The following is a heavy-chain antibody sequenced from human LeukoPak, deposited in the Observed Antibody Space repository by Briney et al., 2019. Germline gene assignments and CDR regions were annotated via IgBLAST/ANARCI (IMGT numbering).Heavy chain of an antibody. J-gene: IGHJ4*02. CDR2: ISTSSSTI. CDR3: ARDRRNTGSFFDY. CDR1: GFTFSSYS. Sequence: GGSLRLSCAASGFTFSSYSMNWVRQAPGKGLEWVSYISTSSSTIYYADSVQGQFTISRDNAKNSLFLQMNSLRAEDTAVYYCARDRRNTGSFFDYWGQGALVTVSS. D-gene: IGHD1-26*01. V-gene: IGHV3-48*01.